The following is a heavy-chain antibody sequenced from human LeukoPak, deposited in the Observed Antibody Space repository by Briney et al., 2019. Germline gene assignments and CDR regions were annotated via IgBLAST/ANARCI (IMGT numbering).Heavy chain of an antibody. J-gene: IGHJ4*02. Sequence: SETLSLTCIVSGVSISSSSYNWGWIRQPPGKGLEWIGSIYYSGSTYYNPSLKSRVTISVDTSKNQFSLKVSSVTAADTAVYYCARSPMVRGLINRYYFDYWGQGTLVTVSS. CDR3: ARSPMVRGLINRYYFDY. CDR1: GVSISSSSYN. V-gene: IGHV4-39*01. D-gene: IGHD3-10*01. CDR2: IYYSGST.